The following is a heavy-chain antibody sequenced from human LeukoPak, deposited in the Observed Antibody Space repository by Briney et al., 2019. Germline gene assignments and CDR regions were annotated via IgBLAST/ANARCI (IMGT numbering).Heavy chain of an antibody. V-gene: IGHV4-59*08. CDR3: ARQLGYGMDV. J-gene: IGHJ6*02. Sequence: SETLSLTCTVSGGSISSYYWSWIRQPPGKGLEWIGYIYYSGSTNYNPSLRSRVTISVDTSKNHFSPKLSSVTAADTAVYYCARQLGYGMDVWGQGTTVTVSS. CDR1: GGSISSYY. CDR2: IYYSGST.